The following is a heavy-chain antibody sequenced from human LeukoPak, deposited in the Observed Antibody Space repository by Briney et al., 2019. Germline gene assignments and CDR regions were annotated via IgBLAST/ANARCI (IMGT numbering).Heavy chain of an antibody. CDR1: GGSISSYY. CDR3: ARDPETGTFFD. V-gene: IGHV4-59*01. D-gene: IGHD1-1*01. CDR2: IYYSGCT. J-gene: IGHJ4*02. Sequence: SETLSLTCTVSGGSISSYYWSWIRQPPGKGLEWIGYIYYSGCTNYNPSLKSRVTISVDTSKNQFSLKLSSVTAADTAVYYCARDPETGTFFDWGQGTLVTVSS.